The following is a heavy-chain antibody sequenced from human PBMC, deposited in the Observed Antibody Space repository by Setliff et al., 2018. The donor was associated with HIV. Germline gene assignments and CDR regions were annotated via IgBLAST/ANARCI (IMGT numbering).Heavy chain of an antibody. J-gene: IGHJ3*02. D-gene: IGHD3-22*01. V-gene: IGHV3-48*01. CDR1: GFTFSNYN. Sequence: GGSLRLSCVASGFTFSNYNMNWVRQAPGKGLEWVSYISSSSSIMHYADSVKGRFTISRDNAKNSLYLQMNSLRVEDTATYYCARARGSVGYYDASGYYRPFDIWGQGTMVTVSS. CDR3: ARARGSVGYYDASGYYRPFDI. CDR2: ISSSSSIM.